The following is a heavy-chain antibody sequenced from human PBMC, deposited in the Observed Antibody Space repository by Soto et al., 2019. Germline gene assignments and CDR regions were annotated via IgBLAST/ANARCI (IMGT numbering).Heavy chain of an antibody. CDR1: GGTFNNYA. CDR2: IIPIFGTA. Sequence: QVQLVQSGAEVKRPGSSVKVSCWASGGTFNNYAIGWVRQAPGQGLEWMGAIIPIFGTANYARKFQGRLAITANESPHTTYMELSSPRSEDTAVYYCARGNLFGGTIRGFDYWGQGTLVTVSS. D-gene: IGHD3-3*01. V-gene: IGHV1-69*01. CDR3: ARGNLFGGTIRGFDY. J-gene: IGHJ4*02.